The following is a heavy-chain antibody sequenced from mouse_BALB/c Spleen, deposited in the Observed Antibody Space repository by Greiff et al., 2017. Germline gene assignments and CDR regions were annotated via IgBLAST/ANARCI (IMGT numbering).Heavy chain of an antibody. J-gene: IGHJ2*01. D-gene: IGHD3-3*01. Sequence: QVQLQQPGAELVKPGASVKLSCKASGYTFTSYWMHWVKQRPGQGLEWIGEINPSNGRTNYNEKFKSKATLTVDKSSSTAYMQLSSLTSEDSAVYYCARWLANFDYWGQGTTLTVSS. CDR3: ARWLANFDY. CDR2: INPSNGRT. CDR1: GYTFTSYW. V-gene: IGHV1S81*02.